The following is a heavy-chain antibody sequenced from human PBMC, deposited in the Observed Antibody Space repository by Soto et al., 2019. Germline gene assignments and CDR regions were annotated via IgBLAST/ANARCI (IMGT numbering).Heavy chain of an antibody. D-gene: IGHD6-19*01. CDR3: ARRPAKQWLVYYYYYGMDV. V-gene: IGHV1-8*01. Sequence: VASVKVSCKASGYTFTSYYINWVREATGQGLEWMGWMNPNSGNTGYAQKFQGRVTMTRNTSISTAYMELSSLRSEDTAVYYCARRPAKQWLVYYYYYGMDVWGQGTTVTVSS. CDR2: MNPNSGNT. CDR1: GYTFTSYY. J-gene: IGHJ6*02.